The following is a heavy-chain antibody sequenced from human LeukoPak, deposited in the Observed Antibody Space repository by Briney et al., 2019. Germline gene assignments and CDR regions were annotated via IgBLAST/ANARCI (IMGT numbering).Heavy chain of an antibody. J-gene: IGHJ4*02. Sequence: ASVKVSCKASGYAFTSYGISWVRQAPGQGLEWMGWISAYNGNTNYAQKLQGRVTMTTDTSTSTAYMELRSLRSDDTAVYYCARDYYDSSGYYVRSDYWGQGTLVTVSS. CDR3: ARDYYDSSGYYVRSDY. V-gene: IGHV1-18*01. CDR1: GYAFTSYG. CDR2: ISAYNGNT. D-gene: IGHD3-22*01.